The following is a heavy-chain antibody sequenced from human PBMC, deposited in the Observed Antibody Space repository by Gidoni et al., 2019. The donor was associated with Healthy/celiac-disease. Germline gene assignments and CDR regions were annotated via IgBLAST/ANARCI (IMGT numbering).Heavy chain of an antibody. Sequence: QLQLQESGPGLVKPSETLSITCTVSGGSISSSSYYCGWIRQPPGKVLEWIGSIYYSGSTYYNPFLKSRVTISVDTSTNQFSLKLSSVTAAVTAVYYCASYYGSGSYYVDYWGQGTLVTVSS. D-gene: IGHD3-10*01. V-gene: IGHV4-39*01. CDR1: GGSISSSSYY. CDR3: ASYYGSGSYYVDY. J-gene: IGHJ4*02. CDR2: IYYSGST.